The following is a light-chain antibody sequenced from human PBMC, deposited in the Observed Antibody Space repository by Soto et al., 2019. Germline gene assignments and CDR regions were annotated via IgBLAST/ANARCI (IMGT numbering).Light chain of an antibody. CDR1: SSDIGTNY. Sequence: QSVLTQPPSASGTPGQRITISCSGRSSDIGTNYVYWYQQLPGTAPKLLIYRNNQRPSGVPDRFSGSKSGTSASLAISGLRSEDEADYHCAAWDDSLSGFYVFGTGTKVTVL. J-gene: IGLJ1*01. V-gene: IGLV1-47*01. CDR3: AAWDDSLSGFYV. CDR2: RNN.